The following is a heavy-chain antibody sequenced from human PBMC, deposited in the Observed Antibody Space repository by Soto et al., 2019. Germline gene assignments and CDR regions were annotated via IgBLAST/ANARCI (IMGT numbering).Heavy chain of an antibody. J-gene: IGHJ5*02. Sequence: PGGSLRLSCAASGLTFSNAWMSWVRQAPGKGLEWVGRIKSKSDGGTTEYAAPVRGRFTISRDDSKNTLYLQMNSLKTEDTAVYYCTTDLWRIAVVVGSTGYFNPWGQGTPVTVSS. D-gene: IGHD2-15*01. V-gene: IGHV3-15*01. CDR3: TTDLWRIAVVVGSTGYFNP. CDR1: GLTFSNAW. CDR2: IKSKSDGGTT.